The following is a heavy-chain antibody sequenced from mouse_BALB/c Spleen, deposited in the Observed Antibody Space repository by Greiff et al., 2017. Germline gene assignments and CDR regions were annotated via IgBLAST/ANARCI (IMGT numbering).Heavy chain of an antibody. J-gene: IGHJ2*01. Sequence: QVQLQQSGPELVKPGASVKISCKASGYAFSSSWMNWVKQRPGQGLEWIGRIYPGDGDTNYNGKFKGKATLTADKSSSTAYMQLSSLTSVDSAVYFCARANWDPFDYWGQGTTLTVSS. CDR1: GYAFSSSW. CDR3: ARANWDPFDY. D-gene: IGHD4-1*01. CDR2: IYPGDGDT. V-gene: IGHV1-82*01.